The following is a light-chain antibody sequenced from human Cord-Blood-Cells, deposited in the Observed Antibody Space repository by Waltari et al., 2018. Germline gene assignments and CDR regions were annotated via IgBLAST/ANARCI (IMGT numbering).Light chain of an antibody. CDR1: QSISSY. Sequence: DIQMTQSPSSRSASVGDRVTINCRASQSISSYLNWYQQKPGKAPKLLIYAASSLQSGVPSRFSGSGSGTDFTLTISSLQPEDFATYYCQQSYSTPYTFGQGTKLEIK. V-gene: IGKV1-39*01. CDR2: AAS. J-gene: IGKJ2*01. CDR3: QQSYSTPYT.